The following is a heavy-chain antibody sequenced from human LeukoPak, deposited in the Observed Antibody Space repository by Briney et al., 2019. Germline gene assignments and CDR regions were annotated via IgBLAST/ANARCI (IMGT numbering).Heavy chain of an antibody. Sequence: GGSLRLSCATSGFNVSTTYMSWVRQAPGKGLEWLSVIYSGGSSYYADSVKDRFTISRDNSKNTLYLQMNSLRAEDTAVYYCARDHARGSGQLGAFDIWGQGTMVTVSS. CDR1: GFNVSTTY. V-gene: IGHV3-66*01. D-gene: IGHD3-10*01. CDR2: IYSGGSS. CDR3: ARDHARGSGQLGAFDI. J-gene: IGHJ3*02.